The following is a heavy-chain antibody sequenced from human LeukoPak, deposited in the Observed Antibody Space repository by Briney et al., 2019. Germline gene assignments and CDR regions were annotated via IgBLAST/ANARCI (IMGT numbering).Heavy chain of an antibody. D-gene: IGHD1-26*01. CDR1: GCSFTSYW. CDR2: IYPADSDT. Sequence: GASLQISCKASGCSFTSYWIGWVRQLPGKGLECLGIIYPADSDTRYSPSFEGQVTMSADKSMSTAYLQWSSLKASDTAMYYCARLTGSFHYYFDYWGQGTLGTVSS. CDR3: ARLTGSFHYYFDY. V-gene: IGHV5-51*01. J-gene: IGHJ4*02.